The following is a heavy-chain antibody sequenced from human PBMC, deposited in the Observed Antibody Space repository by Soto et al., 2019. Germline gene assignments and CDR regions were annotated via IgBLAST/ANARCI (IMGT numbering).Heavy chain of an antibody. D-gene: IGHD3-22*01. CDR1: GGSISSGGYY. J-gene: IGHJ4*02. V-gene: IGHV4-31*03. CDR3: AREGYDSSGFLDY. Sequence: SETLSLTCTVSGGSISSGGYYWSWIRQHPGKGLEWIGYIYYSGSTYYNPSLKSRVTISVDTSKNQFSLKLSSVTAADTAVYYCAREGYDSSGFLDYWGQGTLVTVSS. CDR2: IYYSGST.